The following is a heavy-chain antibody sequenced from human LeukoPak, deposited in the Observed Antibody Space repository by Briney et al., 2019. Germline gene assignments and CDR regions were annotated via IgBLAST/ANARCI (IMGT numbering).Heavy chain of an antibody. CDR2: FDPEDGET. CDR3: ATDLRSPYIVVVTESGWGFDP. D-gene: IGHD2-21*02. CDR1: GYTLTELS. Sequence: GASVKVSCKVSGYTLTELSMHWVRQAPGKGLEWMGGFDPEDGETIYAQKFQGRVTMTEDTSTDTAYMELSSLRSEDTAVYYCATDLRSPYIVVVTESGWGFDPWGQGTLVTVSS. J-gene: IGHJ5*02. V-gene: IGHV1-24*01.